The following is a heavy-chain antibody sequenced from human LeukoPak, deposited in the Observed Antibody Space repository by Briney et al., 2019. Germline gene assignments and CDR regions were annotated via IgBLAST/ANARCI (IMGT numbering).Heavy chain of an antibody. CDR1: GLHFSGTA. J-gene: IGHJ4*02. V-gene: IGHV3-7*04. Sequence: PGGSLRLSCAASGLHFSGTAMSWVRQAPGKGLEWVANIKQDGSEKYYVDSVKGRFTISRDNAKNSLYLQMNSLRAEDTAVYYRARAFLEWLSSSDYWGQGTLVTVSS. CDR3: ARAFLEWLSSSDY. D-gene: IGHD3-3*02. CDR2: IKQDGSEK.